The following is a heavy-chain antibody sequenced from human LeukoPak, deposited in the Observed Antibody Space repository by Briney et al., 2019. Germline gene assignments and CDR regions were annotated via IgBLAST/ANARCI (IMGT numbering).Heavy chain of an antibody. D-gene: IGHD5-18*01. Sequence: SETLSLTCAVYGGSFSGYYWSWIRQPPGKGLEWIGEINHSGSTNYNPSLKSRVTISVDTSKNQFSLKLSSVTAADTAVYYYARTTEGGYTYDYFYYYYMDVWGKGTTVTISS. CDR3: ARTTEGGYTYDYFYYYYMDV. J-gene: IGHJ6*03. CDR1: GGSFSGYY. V-gene: IGHV4-34*01. CDR2: INHSGST.